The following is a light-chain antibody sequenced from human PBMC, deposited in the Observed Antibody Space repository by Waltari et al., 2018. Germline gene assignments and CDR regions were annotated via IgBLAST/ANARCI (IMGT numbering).Light chain of an antibody. J-gene: IGLJ3*02. CDR3: AAWDDSLNGWV. Sequence: QSVLTQPPSVSEAPRQRVTIPCSGSSSNIGNNDVHWYQQLPGKAPKLLIYYDDLLPSGVSDRFSGSKSGTSASLAISGLQSEDEADYYCAAWDDSLNGWVFGGGTKLTVL. CDR1: SSNIGNND. V-gene: IGLV1-36*01. CDR2: YDD.